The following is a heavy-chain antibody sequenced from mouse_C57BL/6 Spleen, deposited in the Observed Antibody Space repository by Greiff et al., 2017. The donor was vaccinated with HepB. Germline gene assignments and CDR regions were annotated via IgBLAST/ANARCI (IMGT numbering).Heavy chain of an antibody. CDR3: ARLTGFSWFAY. D-gene: IGHD4-1*01. Sequence: EVQVVESGGGLVKPGGSLKLSCAASGFTFSDYGMHWVRQAPEKGLEWVAYISSGSSTIYYADTVKGRFTISRDNAKNTLFLQMTSLRSEDTAMYYCARLTGFSWFAYWGQGTLVTVSA. V-gene: IGHV5-17*01. CDR2: ISSGSSTI. J-gene: IGHJ3*01. CDR1: GFTFSDYG.